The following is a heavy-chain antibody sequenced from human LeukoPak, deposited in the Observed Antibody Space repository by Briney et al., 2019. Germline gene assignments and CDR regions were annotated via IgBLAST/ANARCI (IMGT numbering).Heavy chain of an antibody. CDR1: GFTFSSYA. Sequence: PGGSLRLSCAASGFTFSSYAMSWVRQAPGKGLEWVSAISGSGGSTYYADFVKGRFTISRDNSKNTLYPQMNSLRAEDTAVYYCAKGGAKGYCSGGSCYEAAFDIWGQGTMVTVSS. CDR3: AKGGAKGYCSGGSCYEAAFDI. V-gene: IGHV3-23*01. D-gene: IGHD2-15*01. CDR2: ISGSGGST. J-gene: IGHJ3*02.